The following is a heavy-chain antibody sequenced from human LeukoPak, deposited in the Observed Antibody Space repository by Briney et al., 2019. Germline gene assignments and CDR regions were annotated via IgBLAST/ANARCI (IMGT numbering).Heavy chain of an antibody. V-gene: IGHV3-11*04. D-gene: IGHD6-13*01. CDR3: ARDGRSSSKFDY. J-gene: IGHJ4*02. CDR2: ISSSGSTI. Sequence: GGSLRLSCAASGFTFSDYYMNWIRQAPGKGLEWVSYISSSGSTIYYADSVKGRFTISRDNAKNSLYLQMNSLRAEDTSVYYCARDGRSSSKFDYWGQGTLVTVSS. CDR1: GFTFSDYY.